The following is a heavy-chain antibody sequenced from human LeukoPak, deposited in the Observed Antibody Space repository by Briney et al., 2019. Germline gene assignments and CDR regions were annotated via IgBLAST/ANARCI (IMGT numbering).Heavy chain of an antibody. CDR2: ISGSGGST. D-gene: IGHD3-22*01. CDR3: AKVGIRISLIVVVFTTADDWYFDL. J-gene: IGHJ2*01. Sequence: GGSLRLSCAASGFTFSNYAMSWVRQAPGKGLEWVSGISGSGGSTNYADSVKGRLTISRDNSKNTLYLQMDSLRAEDTAVYYCAKVGIRISLIVVVFTTADDWYFDLWGRDTLVTVSS. V-gene: IGHV3-23*01. CDR1: GFTFSNYA.